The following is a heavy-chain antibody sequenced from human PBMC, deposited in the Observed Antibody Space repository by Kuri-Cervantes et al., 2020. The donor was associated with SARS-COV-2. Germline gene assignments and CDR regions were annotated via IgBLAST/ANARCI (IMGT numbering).Heavy chain of an antibody. CDR3: AREAGYSTYVSQSYYFDY. D-gene: IGHD5-18*01. CDR2: IIPIFGTA. V-gene: IGHV1-69*13. CDR1: GGTFSSYA. Sequence: SVKVSCKASGGTFSSYAISWVRQAPGQGLEWMGRIIPIFGTANYAQKFQGRVTITADESTSTAYMELSSLRSEGTAVYYCAREAGYSTYVSQSYYFDYWGQGTLVTVSS. J-gene: IGHJ4*02.